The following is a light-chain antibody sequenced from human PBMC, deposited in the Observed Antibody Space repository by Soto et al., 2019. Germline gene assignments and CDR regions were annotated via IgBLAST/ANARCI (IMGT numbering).Light chain of an antibody. J-gene: IGKJ3*01. CDR1: QSVRSD. V-gene: IGKV3-15*01. CDR3: QQYNNWPPFT. CDR2: GVS. Sequence: EIVMTQSPATLSVSPGEGATLSCRASQSVRSDLAWYQHKPGLAPRLLIYGVSTRATGIPVRFSGSGSGTEFTLSISSLQSEDSAIYYCQQYNNWPPFTFGPGTKVDIK.